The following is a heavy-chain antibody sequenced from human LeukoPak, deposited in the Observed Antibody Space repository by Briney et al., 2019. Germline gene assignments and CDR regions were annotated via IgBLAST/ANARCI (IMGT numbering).Heavy chain of an antibody. CDR3: ARDPDSSGWYGSLGY. D-gene: IGHD6-19*01. CDR2: INAGNGNT. Sequence: GASVKVSCKASGYTFTSYAMHWVRQAPGQRLEWMGWINAGNGNTKYSQEFQGRVTITRDTSASTAYMELSSLRSEDTAVYYCARDPDSSGWYGSLGYWGQGTLVTVSS. J-gene: IGHJ4*02. CDR1: GYTFTSYA. V-gene: IGHV1-3*03.